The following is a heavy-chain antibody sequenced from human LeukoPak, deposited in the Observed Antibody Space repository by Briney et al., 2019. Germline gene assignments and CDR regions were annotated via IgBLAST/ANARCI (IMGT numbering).Heavy chain of an antibody. CDR2: INPNSGGT. J-gene: IGHJ6*02. V-gene: IGHV1-2*02. CDR1: GYTFTCYY. CDR3: ARATTVTGYYYYYGMDV. Sequence: ASVKVSCKASGYTFTCYYMHWVRQAPGQGLEWMGWINPNSGGTNYAQKFQGRVTMTRDTSISTAYMELSRLRSDDTAVYYCARATTVTGYYYYYGMDVWGQGTTVTVSS. D-gene: IGHD4-17*01.